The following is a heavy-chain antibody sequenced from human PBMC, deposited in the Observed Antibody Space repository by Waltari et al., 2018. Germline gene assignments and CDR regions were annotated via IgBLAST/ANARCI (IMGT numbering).Heavy chain of an antibody. Sequence: EVQLVESGGGLVKPGGSLRLSCEASGFTFSGYSMNWVRQAPGKGLEWVSSISGDSRFIYYADSVNGRFTIYSDDAKNSLYLQMNSLRVEDTAVYYCARDRRGYFDYWGPGTLVSVSS. CDR3: ARDRRGYFDY. D-gene: IGHD3-16*01. V-gene: IGHV3-21*01. CDR2: ISGDSRFI. CDR1: GFTFSGYS. J-gene: IGHJ4*02.